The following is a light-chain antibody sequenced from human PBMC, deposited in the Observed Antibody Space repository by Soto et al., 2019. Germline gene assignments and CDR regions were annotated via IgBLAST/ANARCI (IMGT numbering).Light chain of an antibody. CDR3: QRYGSSPLIT. J-gene: IGKJ5*01. CDR1: QSVSSSS. Sequence: EVVMTQSPDTLSLSPGERATLSCRASQSVSSSSLAWYQQRPGQAPRLLIYGTSSRATGIPDRFSGSGSGTDFTLTISRPEPEDFAVYFCQRYGSSPLITVGQGTRREIK. CDR2: GTS. V-gene: IGKV3-20*01.